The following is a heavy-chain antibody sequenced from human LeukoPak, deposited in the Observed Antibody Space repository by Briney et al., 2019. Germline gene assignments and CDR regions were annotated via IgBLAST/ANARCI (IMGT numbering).Heavy chain of an antibody. V-gene: IGHV3-23*01. D-gene: IGHD3-3*01. Sequence: WGSLRLSCAASGFTFSSYAMSWVRQAPGKGLEWVSAISGSGGSTYYADSVKGRFTISRDNSKNTLYLQMNSLRAEDTAVYYCAKGLYYDFWSGSVTEVDWFDPWGQGTLVTVSS. CDR2: ISGSGGST. CDR3: AKGLYYDFWSGSVTEVDWFDP. J-gene: IGHJ5*02. CDR1: GFTFSSYA.